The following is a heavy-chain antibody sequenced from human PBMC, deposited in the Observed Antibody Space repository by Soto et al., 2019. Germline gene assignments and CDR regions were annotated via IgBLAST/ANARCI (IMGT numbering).Heavy chain of an antibody. Sequence: GWSLRLSCASSVFTFISYAMSWVRQAPGKGLEWVSAISGSGGSTYYADSVKGRFTISRDNSKNTLYLQMNSLRAEDTAVYYCAKDHTKYSYGYDWGQGTLVTVSS. CDR2: ISGSGGST. V-gene: IGHV3-23*01. CDR3: AKDHTKYSYGYD. D-gene: IGHD5-18*01. CDR1: VFTFISYA. J-gene: IGHJ4*02.